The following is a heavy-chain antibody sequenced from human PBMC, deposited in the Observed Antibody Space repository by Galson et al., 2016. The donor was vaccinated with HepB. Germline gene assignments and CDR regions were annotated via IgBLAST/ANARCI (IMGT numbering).Heavy chain of an antibody. CDR1: GFTFSSYS. CDR2: ISSSGTTI. Sequence: SLRLSCAASGFTFSSYSMHWVRQAPGKGLEWVSYISSSGTTIYYADSVKGRFTVSRDNSKNTLFLQMNSLRVEDTAVYYCAKLDCGRDCPRDDWGQGTLVTVSS. CDR3: AKLDCGRDCPRDD. V-gene: IGHV3-48*01. D-gene: IGHD2-21*02. J-gene: IGHJ4*02.